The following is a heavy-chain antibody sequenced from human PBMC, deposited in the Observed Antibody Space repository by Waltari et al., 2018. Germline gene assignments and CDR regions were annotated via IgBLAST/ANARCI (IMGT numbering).Heavy chain of an antibody. CDR1: GFTVSSNY. CDR3: AKNSIRSIAARPDY. J-gene: IGHJ4*02. D-gene: IGHD6-6*01. Sequence: EVQLVESGGGLIQPGGSLSLSCAASGFTVSSNYLSWVRQAPGKGLEWVSVIYSGGSTYYADSVKGRFTISRDNSKNTLYLQMNSLRAEDTAVYYCAKNSIRSIAARPDYWGQGTLVTVSS. CDR2: IYSGGST. V-gene: IGHV3-53*01.